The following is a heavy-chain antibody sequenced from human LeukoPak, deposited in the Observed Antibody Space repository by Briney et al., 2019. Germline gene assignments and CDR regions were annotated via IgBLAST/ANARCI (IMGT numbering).Heavy chain of an antibody. D-gene: IGHD3-3*01. CDR3: GSRRTAMFGVIKGPIDY. Sequence: KSSETLSLTCAVYGGSFSDYYWTWIRQPPGKGLEWIGEINHSGSPNNNPSLKSRVSISFDTPKNQFSLKLTSVTAADTAVYYCGSRRTAMFGVIKGPIDYWGQGTLVTVSS. V-gene: IGHV4-34*01. CDR1: GGSFSDYY. CDR2: INHSGSP. J-gene: IGHJ4*02.